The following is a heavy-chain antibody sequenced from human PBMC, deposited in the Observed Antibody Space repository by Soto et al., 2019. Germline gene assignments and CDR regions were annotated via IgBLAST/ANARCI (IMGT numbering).Heavy chain of an antibody. CDR3: VRDWELGY. CDR2: INPSGDAT. J-gene: IGHJ4*02. D-gene: IGHD3-10*01. V-gene: IGHV1-46*01. Sequence: ASVKVSFKASGFPFTTYYMHWVRQAPGQGLEWMGVINPSGDATTYAQNLQGRVTLTKDTSASTVYMELSSLRSEDTAVFYCVRDWELGYWGQGTLVTVSS. CDR1: GFPFTTYY.